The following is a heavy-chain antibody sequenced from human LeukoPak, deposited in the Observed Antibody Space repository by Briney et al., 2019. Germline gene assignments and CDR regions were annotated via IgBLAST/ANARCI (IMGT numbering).Heavy chain of an antibody. CDR3: ARASSGWYLYWFDP. CDR1: GYTFTYYY. J-gene: IGHJ5*02. CDR2: INPNTGAT. V-gene: IGHV1-2*02. D-gene: IGHD6-19*01. Sequence: ASVKVSCKASGYTFTYYYLHWVRQAPGQGLEWMGWINPNTGATNYAQKFQGRVTMTIDTSISTAYMELSRLRSDDTAVYYCARASSGWYLYWFDPWGQETLVTVSS.